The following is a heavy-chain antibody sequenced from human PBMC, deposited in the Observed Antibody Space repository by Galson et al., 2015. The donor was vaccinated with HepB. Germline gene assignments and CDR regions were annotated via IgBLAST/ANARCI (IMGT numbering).Heavy chain of an antibody. Sequence: SCKVSGYSLLEASIHWVRQAPGKGLEWMGGFDAEEGETIYAQRFQGRVTMTEDTSTDTAYMELNSLISQDTAVYFCAMDIVSTLYPYDSWGQGTLVTVSS. V-gene: IGHV1-24*01. CDR3: AMDIVSTLYPYDS. CDR1: GYSLLEAS. J-gene: IGHJ4*02. CDR2: FDAEEGET. D-gene: IGHD5/OR15-5a*01.